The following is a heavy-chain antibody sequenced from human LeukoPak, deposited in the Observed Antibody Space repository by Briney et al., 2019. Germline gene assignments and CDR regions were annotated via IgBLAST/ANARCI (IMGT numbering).Heavy chain of an antibody. D-gene: IGHD3-22*01. J-gene: IGHJ4*02. V-gene: IGHV4-59*08. CDR3: ARLRRYYDSSGSMASYYFDY. Sequence: PSETLSLTCTVSGGSISSYYWSWIRQPPGRGLEWIGYMYYSGSTNYNPSLKSRVTISVDTSKDQFSLNLNSVTAADTAVYYCARLRRYYDSSGSMASYYFDYWGQGTLVTVSS. CDR1: GGSISSYY. CDR2: MYYSGST.